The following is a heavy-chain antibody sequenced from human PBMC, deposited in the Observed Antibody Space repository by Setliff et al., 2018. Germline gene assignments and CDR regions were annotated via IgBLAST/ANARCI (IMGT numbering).Heavy chain of an antibody. CDR1: GGSISRISYY. J-gene: IGHJ6*02. D-gene: IGHD2-2*01. CDR3: ARSACSSTSCCQYNGVDV. V-gene: IGHV4-39*07. Sequence: SETLSLTCTVSGGSISRISYYWGWFRQPPGKGLEWIGTIYNSGSTYYNVSLKSRVTISADTSKKQFSLKLTSVSAADTAVYYCARSACSSTSCCQYNGVDVWGQGTTVTVSS. CDR2: IYNSGST.